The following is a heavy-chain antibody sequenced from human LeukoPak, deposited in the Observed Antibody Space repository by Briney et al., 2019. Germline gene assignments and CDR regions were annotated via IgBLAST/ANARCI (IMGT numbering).Heavy chain of an antibody. D-gene: IGHD4-17*01. V-gene: IGHV4-59*01. CDR3: ARVWDHDYGDLYFDY. J-gene: IGHJ4*02. CDR2: IYYNGNT. CDR1: GGSISSDY. Sequence: PSETLSLTCTVSGGSISSDYWSWIRQPPGKGLEWIGHIYYNGNTNYKPSLKSRATISVDTSKNQFSLKLSSVTAADTAVYYCARVWDHDYGDLYFDYWGQGNLVTVSS.